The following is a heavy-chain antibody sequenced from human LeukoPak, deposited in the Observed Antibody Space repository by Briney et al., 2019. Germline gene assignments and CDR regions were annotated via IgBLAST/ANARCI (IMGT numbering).Heavy chain of an antibody. CDR2: INPNSGGT. D-gene: IGHD2-2*01. J-gene: IGHJ4*02. Sequence: GASVKVSCEASGYTFTGYYMHWVRQAPGQGLEWMGWINPNSGGTNYAQKFQGRVTMTRDTSISTAYMELSRLRSDDTAVYYCARDTTLNSVVVPAAPGYWGQGTLVTVSS. CDR1: GYTFTGYY. CDR3: ARDTTLNSVVVPAAPGY. V-gene: IGHV1-2*02.